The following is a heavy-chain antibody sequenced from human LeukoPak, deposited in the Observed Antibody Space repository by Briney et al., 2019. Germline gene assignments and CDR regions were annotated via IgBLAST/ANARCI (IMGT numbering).Heavy chain of an antibody. Sequence: SETLSLTCAVYGGSFSGYYWSWIRQPPGKGLEWIGEINHSGSTNYNPSLKSRVTISVDTSKNQYSLKLSSVTAAATAVYYCALLRLRFGQAPIDDWGQGTLVTGSS. CDR1: GGSFSGYY. CDR2: INHSGST. J-gene: IGHJ4*02. CDR3: ALLRLRFGQAPIDD. V-gene: IGHV4-34*01. D-gene: IGHD5-12*01.